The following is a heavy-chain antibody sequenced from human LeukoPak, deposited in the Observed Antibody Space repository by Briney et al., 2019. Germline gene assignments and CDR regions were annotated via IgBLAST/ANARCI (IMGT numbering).Heavy chain of an antibody. CDR2: IIPIFGIA. CDR1: GGTFSSSA. V-gene: IGHV1-69*04. D-gene: IGHD6-13*01. J-gene: IGHJ5*02. CDR3: ARDRGRIATYNWFDP. Sequence: ASVKVSCKASGGTFSSSAISWVRPTPGQGLEWMGRIIPIFGIANYAQKFQGSVTITADKSTSTAYMELSSLRSEDTAVYYCARDRGRIATYNWFDPWGQGTLVTVSS.